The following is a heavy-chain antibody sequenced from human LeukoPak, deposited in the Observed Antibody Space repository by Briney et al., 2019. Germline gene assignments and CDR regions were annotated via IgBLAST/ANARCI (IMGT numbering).Heavy chain of an antibody. V-gene: IGHV3-23*01. CDR1: GFTFSSYA. CDR3: AKDHLPGIVVADRDY. CDR2: ISGSGGST. Sequence: GGSLRLSCAASGFTFSSYAMSWVRQAPGKGLEWVSAISGSGGSTYYADSVKGRFTISRDNSKNTLYLQMNSLRAEDTAVYYCAKDHLPGIVVADRDYWGQGTLVTVSS. J-gene: IGHJ4*02. D-gene: IGHD6-19*01.